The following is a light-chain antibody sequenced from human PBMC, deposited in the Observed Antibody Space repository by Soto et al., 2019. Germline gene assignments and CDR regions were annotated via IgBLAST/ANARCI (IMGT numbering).Light chain of an antibody. CDR1: QSVSSN. V-gene: IGKV3-15*01. J-gene: IGKJ4*01. CDR2: GAS. CDR3: RQYNNCPPLT. Sequence: EIVMTQSPATLSVSPGERATLSCRASQSVSSNLAWYQQKPGQAPRLLISGASTRDTGIPARFSGSGSGTEVTLTIISLQSEDFAVYYCRQYNNCPPLTFGGGTKVEIK.